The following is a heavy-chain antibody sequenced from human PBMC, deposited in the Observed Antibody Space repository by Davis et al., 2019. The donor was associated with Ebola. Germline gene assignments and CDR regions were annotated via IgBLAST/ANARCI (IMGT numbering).Heavy chain of an antibody. CDR1: GFTFSDYY. V-gene: IGHV3-72*01. CDR2: SRNKANSYTI. D-gene: IGHD2-21*01. Sequence: PGGSLRLSCAASGFTFSDYYMDWVRQAPGKGLEWVARSRNKANSYTIEYAASVKGRFTISRDASRSSLYLQMNSLRAEDTAVYYCAREAASCGGDCLDYWGQGTLVTVSS. J-gene: IGHJ4*02. CDR3: AREAASCGGDCLDY.